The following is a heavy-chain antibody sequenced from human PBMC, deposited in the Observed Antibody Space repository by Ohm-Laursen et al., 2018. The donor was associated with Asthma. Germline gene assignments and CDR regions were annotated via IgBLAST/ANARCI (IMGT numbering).Heavy chain of an antibody. CDR1: GGSISSTDYY. D-gene: IGHD2-15*01. J-gene: IGHJ6*02. V-gene: IGHV4-30-4*01. Sequence: TLSLTCTVSGGSISSTDYYWSWIRQPPGKGLEWIGYTYYTGSAYYNPSLKSRLTISVDKSKNLFSLQLSSVTAADTAVYYCARDWRICSGGTCYSGDYSNYYAMDVWGQGTTVTVSS. CDR3: ARDWRICSGGTCYSGDYSNYYAMDV. CDR2: TYYTGSA.